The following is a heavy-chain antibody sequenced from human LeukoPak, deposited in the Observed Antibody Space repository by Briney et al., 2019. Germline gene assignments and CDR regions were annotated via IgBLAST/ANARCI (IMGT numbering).Heavy chain of an antibody. D-gene: IGHD1-26*01. CDR2: IYYSGST. Sequence: PSETLSLTCTVSGGSVSSGSYYWSWIRQPPGKGLEWIGYIYYSGSTNYNPSLKSRVTISVDTSKNQFSLKLSSVTAADTAVYYCAREIIVRATYDYWGQGTLVTVSS. V-gene: IGHV4-61*01. CDR1: GGSVSSGSYY. J-gene: IGHJ4*02. CDR3: AREIIVRATYDY.